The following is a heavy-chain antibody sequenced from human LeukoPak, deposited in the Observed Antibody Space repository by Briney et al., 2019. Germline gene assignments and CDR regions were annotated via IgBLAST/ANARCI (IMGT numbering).Heavy chain of an antibody. Sequence: ASVKVSCKASGYTFTSYYMHWVRQAPGQGLEWMGIINPSGGSTSYAQKFQGRVTMTRDTSTSTVYMELSSLRSEDTAVYYCAREYYYDSSGYNWFDPWGQGTLVTVSS. CDR2: INPSGGST. CDR3: AREYYYDSSGYNWFDP. CDR1: GYTFTSYY. V-gene: IGHV1-46*01. D-gene: IGHD3-22*01. J-gene: IGHJ5*02.